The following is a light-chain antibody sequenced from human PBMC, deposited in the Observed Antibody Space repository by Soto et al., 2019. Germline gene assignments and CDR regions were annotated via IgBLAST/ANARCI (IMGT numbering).Light chain of an antibody. CDR2: GAS. V-gene: IGKV3-20*01. CDR1: QSVSSNY. CDR3: QHYGSSPFT. J-gene: IGKJ3*01. Sequence: EIVLTQSPGTLSLSPGERATLSCRASQSVSSNYLAWYQQKPGQAPRLLIYGASRRATGIPDRFSGSGSGTDFTLIISRLEPEDFAVYYCQHYGSSPFTFGPGTTVDFK.